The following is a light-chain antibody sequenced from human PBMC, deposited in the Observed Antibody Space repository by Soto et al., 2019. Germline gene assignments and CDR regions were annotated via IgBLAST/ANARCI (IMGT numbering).Light chain of an antibody. CDR2: LNSDGTH. CDR3: QTWGTGPL. CDR1: SWHSSYA. J-gene: IGLJ2*01. V-gene: IGLV4-69*01. Sequence: QSVLTQSPSASASLGASVKLNCTLSSWHSSYAIAWNQQQPEKGPRYLMKLNSDGTHSKGDGIPDRFSGSSSGAERYLTISSLQSEDEADYYCQTWGTGPLFGGGTKLTVL.